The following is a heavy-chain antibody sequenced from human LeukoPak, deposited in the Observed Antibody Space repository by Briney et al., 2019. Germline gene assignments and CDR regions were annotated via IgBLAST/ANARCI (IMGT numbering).Heavy chain of an antibody. J-gene: IGHJ4*02. D-gene: IGHD3-22*01. CDR3: ARQSYYDSSGYHFDY. CDR1: GFTVSSNY. CDR2: IQSGFNT. Sequence: GGSLRLSCAVSGFTVSSNYMSWVRQAPGKGLEWVSIIQSGFNTYYADSVKGRFTISRDNSKNTLYLHMNSLRAEDTAVYYCARQSYYDSSGYHFDYWGQGTLVTVSS. V-gene: IGHV3-66*04.